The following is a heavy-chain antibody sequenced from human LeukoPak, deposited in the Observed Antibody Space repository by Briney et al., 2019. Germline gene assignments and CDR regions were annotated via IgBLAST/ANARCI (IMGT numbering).Heavy chain of an antibody. D-gene: IGHD2-8*01. J-gene: IGHJ4*02. Sequence: PSETLSLTCTVSGGSISSYYWSWIRQPPGKGLEWIGYIYYSGSTNYNPSLKSRVTISVDTSKNQFSLKLSSVTAADTAVYYCARDSNGYYYWGQGTLVTVSS. CDR2: IYYSGST. CDR1: GGSISSYY. V-gene: IGHV4-59*01. CDR3: ARDSNGYYY.